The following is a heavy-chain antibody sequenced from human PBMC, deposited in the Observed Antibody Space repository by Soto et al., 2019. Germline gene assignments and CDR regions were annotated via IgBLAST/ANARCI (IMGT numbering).Heavy chain of an antibody. CDR1: GFTFSSYA. J-gene: IGHJ4*02. V-gene: IGHV3-66*01. D-gene: IGHD3-9*01. CDR3: ATLTKYDILTGFYPC. Sequence: GSLRLSCAASGFTFSSYAMNWVRQAPGKGLEWVSVIYSDGSTYYADSVKGRFIISRDNSNNTLYFQMNSLRAEGTAVYYCATLTKYDILTGFYPCWGQGTLVTVSS. CDR2: IYSDGST.